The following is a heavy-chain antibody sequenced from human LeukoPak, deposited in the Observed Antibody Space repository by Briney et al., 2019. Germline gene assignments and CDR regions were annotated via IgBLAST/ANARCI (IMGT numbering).Heavy chain of an antibody. J-gene: IGHJ6*03. Sequence: SVKVSCKASGGTFSSYAISWVRQAPGQGLEWMGGRIPNFGTANYAQKFQGRVTITTDESKSTAYLEPSSLSSEDTAVYYCARDIGMSDSPREIYYYYMDVWGKGTTVTVSS. CDR3: ARDIGMSDSPREIYYYYMDV. V-gene: IGHV1-69*05. D-gene: IGHD1-26*01. CDR2: RIPNFGTA. CDR1: GGTFSSYA.